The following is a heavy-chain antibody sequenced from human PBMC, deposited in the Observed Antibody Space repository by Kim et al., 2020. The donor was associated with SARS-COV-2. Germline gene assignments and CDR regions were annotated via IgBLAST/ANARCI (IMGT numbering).Heavy chain of an antibody. CDR3: ARGLGNYYYYYMDV. Sequence: SETLSLTCAVYGGSFSGYYWSWIRQPPGKGLEWIGEINHSGSTNYNPSLKSRVTISVDTSKNQFSLKLSSVTAADTAAYYCARGLGNYYYYYMDVWGKGT. CDR1: GGSFSGYY. J-gene: IGHJ6*03. CDR2: INHSGST. V-gene: IGHV4-34*01.